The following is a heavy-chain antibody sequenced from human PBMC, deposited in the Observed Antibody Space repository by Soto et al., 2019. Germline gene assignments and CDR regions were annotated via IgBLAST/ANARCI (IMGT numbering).Heavy chain of an antibody. Sequence: SETLSLTCTVSGGSISSYYWSWIRQPPGKGLEWIGYIYYSGSTNYNPSLKSRVTISVDTSKNQFSLKLSSVTAADTAVYYCARGRALWFGELPWFDPWGQGTLVTVSS. CDR2: IYYSGST. J-gene: IGHJ5*02. CDR1: GGSISSYY. D-gene: IGHD3-10*01. V-gene: IGHV4-59*01. CDR3: ARGRALWFGELPWFDP.